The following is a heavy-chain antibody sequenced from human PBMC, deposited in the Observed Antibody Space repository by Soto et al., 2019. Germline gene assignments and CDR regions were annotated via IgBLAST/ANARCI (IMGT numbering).Heavy chain of an antibody. Sequence: QVNLQGSGQGLLKPSGPRSLTGAFSVGSISSSNWGSGFGHPPGRGRGWFGEIYHSGSTNYNPSLKSRVTISVDKSKNQFSLKLSSVTAADTAVYYCARPRLGSGSPLQRNYGMDVWGQGTTVTVSS. CDR1: VGSISSSNW. V-gene: IGHV4-4*02. CDR3: ARPRLGSGSPLQRNYGMDV. CDR2: IYHSGST. J-gene: IGHJ6*02. D-gene: IGHD3-10*01.